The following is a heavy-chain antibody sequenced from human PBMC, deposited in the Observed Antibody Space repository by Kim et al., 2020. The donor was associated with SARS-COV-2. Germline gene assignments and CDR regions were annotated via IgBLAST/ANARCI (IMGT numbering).Heavy chain of an antibody. CDR3: ARATSREVTTTYWYFDL. Sequence: LKSRVTISVDTSKNQFSLKLSSVTAADTAVYYCARATSREVTTTYWYFDLWGRGTLVTVSS. V-gene: IGHV4-31*02. J-gene: IGHJ2*01. D-gene: IGHD4-17*01.